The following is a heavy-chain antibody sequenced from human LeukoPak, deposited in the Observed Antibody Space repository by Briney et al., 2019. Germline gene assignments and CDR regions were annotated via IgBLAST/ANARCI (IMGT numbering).Heavy chain of an antibody. Sequence: SETLSLTCTVSGYSISSGYYWGWIRQPPGKGLEWIGSIYHSGSTYYNPSLKSRVTISVDTSKNQFSLKLSSVTAADTAVYYCARGPVTSYYYYYMDVGGKGTTDTVSS. J-gene: IGHJ6*03. CDR2: IYHSGST. D-gene: IGHD4-17*01. CDR1: GYSISSGYY. V-gene: IGHV4-38-2*02. CDR3: ARGPVTSYYYYYMDV.